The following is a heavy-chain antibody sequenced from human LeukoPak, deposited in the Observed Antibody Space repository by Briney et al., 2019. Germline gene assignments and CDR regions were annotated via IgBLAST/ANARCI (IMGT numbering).Heavy chain of an antibody. V-gene: IGHV1-69*06. CDR2: IIPILGTA. D-gene: IGHD3-10*01. CDR3: ARGERLLWFGEFESRQYFQH. CDR1: GGTFSSYA. J-gene: IGHJ1*01. Sequence: ASVKVSCKASGGTFSSYAISWVRQAPGQGLEWMGGIIPILGTANYAQKFQGRVTITADKSTSTAYMELSSLRSEDTAVYYCARGERLLWFGEFESRQYFQHWGQGTLVTVSS.